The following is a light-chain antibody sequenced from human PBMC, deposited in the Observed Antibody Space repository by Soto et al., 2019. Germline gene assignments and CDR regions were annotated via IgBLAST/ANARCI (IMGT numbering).Light chain of an antibody. CDR3: QEYNSYYPT. V-gene: IGKV1-5*01. J-gene: IGKJ1*01. Sequence: DIHMTQFPSALSASVGDRVTITCRASDAVSDWLAWYQQKPGQPPKLLIYGASTLQSGVPSRFSGSGSGAQFTLTISSLLPDDFGTYYCQEYNSYYPTFGPGTTVEVK. CDR1: DAVSDW. CDR2: GAS.